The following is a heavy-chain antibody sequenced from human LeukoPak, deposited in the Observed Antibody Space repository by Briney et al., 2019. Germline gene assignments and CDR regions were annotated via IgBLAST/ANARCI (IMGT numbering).Heavy chain of an antibody. Sequence: GGPLRLSCAASGFTFSSYWMHWVRLGPGNGPVWVSRINGDGSYTNYADSVKGRFTISRDNAKNTLFLQMNSLRAEDTAMYFCVRDGRNWLWGQGTLVTVSS. CDR2: INGDGSYT. CDR1: GFTFSSYW. D-gene: IGHD1-1*01. J-gene: IGHJ4*02. CDR3: VRDGRNWL. V-gene: IGHV3-74*01.